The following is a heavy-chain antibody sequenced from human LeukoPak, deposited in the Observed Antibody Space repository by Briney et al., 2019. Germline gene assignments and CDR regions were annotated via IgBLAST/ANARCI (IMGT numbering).Heavy chain of an antibody. CDR2: IWYDGSNK. D-gene: IGHD1-26*01. Sequence: PGRSLRLSCAASGFTFSSYGMHWVRQAPGKGLEWVAVIWYDGSNKYYADSVKGRFTISRDNPKNSLYLQMNFLRAEDTAVYYCARGGATRGRFENWGQGTLVTVSS. CDR1: GFTFSSYG. CDR3: ARGGATRGRFEN. V-gene: IGHV3-33*01. J-gene: IGHJ4*02.